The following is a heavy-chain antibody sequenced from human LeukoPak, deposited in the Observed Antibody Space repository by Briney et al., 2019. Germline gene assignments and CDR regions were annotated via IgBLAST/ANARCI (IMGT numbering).Heavy chain of an antibody. Sequence: SETLSLTCAAYGGSSSGYYWSWIRRPPGKGLEWIGEINHSGSTNYNPSLKSRVTISVDTSKNQFSLKLSSVTAADTAVYYCARSRNWIRLAPLMDVWGKGTTVTVSS. J-gene: IGHJ6*03. D-gene: IGHD1-1*01. CDR2: INHSGST. V-gene: IGHV4-34*01. CDR1: GGSSSGYY. CDR3: ARSRNWIRLAPLMDV.